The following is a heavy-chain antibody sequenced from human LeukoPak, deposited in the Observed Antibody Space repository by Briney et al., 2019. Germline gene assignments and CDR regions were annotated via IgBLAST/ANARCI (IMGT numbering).Heavy chain of an antibody. Sequence: HPGGSLRLSCAASGFTFSSYWMSWVRQAPGKGLEWVANIKQDGSEKYYVDSVKGRFTISRDNAKNSLYLQMNSLRAEDTAVYYCARDSPYDILTGYPPLDYWGQGTLVTVSS. J-gene: IGHJ4*02. CDR2: IKQDGSEK. CDR3: ARDSPYDILTGYPPLDY. CDR1: GFTFSSYW. V-gene: IGHV3-7*03. D-gene: IGHD3-9*01.